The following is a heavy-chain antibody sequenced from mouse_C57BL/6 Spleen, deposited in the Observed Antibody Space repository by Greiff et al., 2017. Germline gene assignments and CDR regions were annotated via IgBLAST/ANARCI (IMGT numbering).Heavy chain of an antibody. J-gene: IGHJ2*01. CDR1: GYTFTSYW. CDR2: IHPNSGST. Sequence: VQLQQPGAELVKPGASVKLSCKASGYTFTSYWMHWVKQRPGQGLEWIGMIHPNSGSTNYNEKFKSKATLTVDKSSSTAYMQLSSLTSEDSAVYYCARDDGYFGGDYWGQGTTLTVSS. V-gene: IGHV1-64*01. CDR3: ARDDGYFGGDY. D-gene: IGHD2-3*01.